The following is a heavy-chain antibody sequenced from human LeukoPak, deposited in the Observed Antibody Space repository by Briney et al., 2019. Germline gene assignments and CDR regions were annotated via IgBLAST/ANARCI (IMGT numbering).Heavy chain of an antibody. Sequence: GGSLRLSCAASGFSFSTYSMSWVRQAPGKGLEWVSSIRGSGADKYYADSVKGRFSISRDNSQDALSLQMNSLRAEDTAVYYCAKISWDGRGSFDWGRGTLVTVSS. D-gene: IGHD5-12*01. CDR2: IRGSGADK. CDR3: AKISWDGRGSFD. V-gene: IGHV3-23*01. J-gene: IGHJ4*02. CDR1: GFSFSTYS.